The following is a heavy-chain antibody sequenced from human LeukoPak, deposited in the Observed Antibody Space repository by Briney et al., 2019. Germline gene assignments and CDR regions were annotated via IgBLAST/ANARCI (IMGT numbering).Heavy chain of an antibody. J-gene: IGHJ5*02. V-gene: IGHV3-30*02. CDR2: IRYDGSNK. CDR3: AKVVYYYDRASWFDP. D-gene: IGHD3-22*01. Sequence: GGSLRLSCAAPGFTFSSYGMHWVRQAPAKGLEWVAFIRYDGSNKYYADSVKGRFTISRDNSKNMLYLQMNSLRAEDTAVYYCAKVVYYYDRASWFDPWGQGTLVTVSS. CDR1: GFTFSSYG.